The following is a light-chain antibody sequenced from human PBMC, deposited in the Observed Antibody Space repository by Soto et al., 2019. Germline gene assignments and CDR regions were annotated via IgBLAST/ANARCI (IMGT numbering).Light chain of an antibody. V-gene: IGLV1-40*01. CDR2: GNS. CDR3: QSYDSSLRGSRA. Sequence: QSVLTQPPSVSGAPGQRVTISCTGSSSNIGAGYDVHWYQQLPGTAPKLLIYGNSNRPSGVPDRFSGSKSGTSASLAITGLQAEDEADYYCQSYDSSLRGSRAFGGGTKLTVL. CDR1: SSNIGAGYD. J-gene: IGLJ2*01.